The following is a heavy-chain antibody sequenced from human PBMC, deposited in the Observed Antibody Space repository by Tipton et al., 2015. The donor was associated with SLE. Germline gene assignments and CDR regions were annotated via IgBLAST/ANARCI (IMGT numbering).Heavy chain of an antibody. CDR2: SYFTGST. CDR1: GGSMSSGGLH. CDR3: ARGLSARNWFDP. J-gene: IGHJ5*02. D-gene: IGHD6-19*01. Sequence: TLSLTCTVSGGSMSSGGLHWSWIRQRPGEGLEWIGYSYFTGSTKYNPSLNSRVSISVDTSKNQFFLRLNSVTVADTAIYYCARGLSARNWFDPWGQGTLVTVSS. V-gene: IGHV4-31*03.